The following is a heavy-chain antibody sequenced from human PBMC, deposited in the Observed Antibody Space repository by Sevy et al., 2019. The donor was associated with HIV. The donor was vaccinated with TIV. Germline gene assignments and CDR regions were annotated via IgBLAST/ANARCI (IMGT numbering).Heavy chain of an antibody. D-gene: IGHD3-10*01. CDR3: ARLAVVSGRFDP. V-gene: IGHV3-7*03. J-gene: IGHJ5*02. CDR2: INQGGTES. CDR1: GFTFSTYW. Sequence: GGSLRLSCAASGFTFSTYWMSWVRQAPGKGLEWVANINQGGTESHYVDSVKGRFTISRANAQNSLYLQMNSLRADDMAVYYCARLAVVSGRFDPWGQGTLVTVSS.